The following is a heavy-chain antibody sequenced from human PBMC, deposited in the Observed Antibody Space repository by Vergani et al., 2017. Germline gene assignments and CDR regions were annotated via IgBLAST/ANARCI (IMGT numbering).Heavy chain of an antibody. J-gene: IGHJ4*02. CDR3: ARAFEDYGGNSASDY. D-gene: IGHD4-23*01. Sequence: QAPGKGLEWVSSISSSSSYIYYADSVKGRFTISRDNSKNPLYLQMNSLRAEDTAVYYCARAFEDYGGNSASDYWGQGTLVTVSS. CDR2: ISSSSSYI. V-gene: IGHV3-21*01.